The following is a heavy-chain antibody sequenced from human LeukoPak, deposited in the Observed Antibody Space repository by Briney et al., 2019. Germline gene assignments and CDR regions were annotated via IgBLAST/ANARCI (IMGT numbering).Heavy chain of an antibody. J-gene: IGHJ4*02. Sequence: GGSLRLSCAASGFTFTTYSMNWVRQAPGKGLEWVSFISTSSSYIHNADSVKGRFTISRDNAKNSLYLQMNSLRAEDTAVYYCARNYYDFWSGYYYWGQGTLVTVSS. CDR1: GFTFTTYS. CDR2: ISTSSSYI. D-gene: IGHD3-3*01. CDR3: ARNYYDFWSGYYY. V-gene: IGHV3-21*01.